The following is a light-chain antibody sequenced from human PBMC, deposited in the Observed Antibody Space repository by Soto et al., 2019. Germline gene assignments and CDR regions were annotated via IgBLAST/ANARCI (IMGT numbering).Light chain of an antibody. V-gene: IGKV3-20*01. CDR1: QSVSSSY. CDR2: GAS. CDR3: QQYGSSPNT. J-gene: IGKJ2*01. Sequence: EIVLTHSPGTLSLSPGDRATLSCRASQSVSSSYLAWYQQKPGQAPRLLIYGASSRATGIPDRFSGSGSGTDFTLTINRLEPEDFAVYYCQQYGSSPNTFGQGTKVEIE.